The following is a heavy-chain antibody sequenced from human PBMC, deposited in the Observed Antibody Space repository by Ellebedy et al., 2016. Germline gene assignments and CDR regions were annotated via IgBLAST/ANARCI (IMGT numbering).Heavy chain of an antibody. CDR2: ISSSSSYI. V-gene: IGHV3-21*01. D-gene: IGHD3-22*01. CDR3: ARVISYYYDSSGYYREYYFDY. J-gene: IGHJ4*02. CDR1: GFTFSSYS. Sequence: GGSLRLSXAASGFTFSSYSMNWVRQAPGKGLEWVSSISSSSSYIYYADSVKGRFTISRDNAKNSLYLQMNSLRAEDTAVYYCARVISYYYDSSGYYREYYFDYWGQGTLVTVSS.